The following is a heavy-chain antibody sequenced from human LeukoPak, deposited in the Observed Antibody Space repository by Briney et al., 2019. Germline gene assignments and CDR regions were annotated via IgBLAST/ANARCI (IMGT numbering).Heavy chain of an antibody. CDR3: ARVYGSGSYRD. Sequence: ASVKVSCKASGYTFTAYHMHWVRQATGQGLEWMGWMNPNSGNTGYAQKFQGRVTMTRNTSISTAYMELSSLRSEDTAVYYCARVYGSGSYRDWGQGTLVTVSS. V-gene: IGHV1-8*02. D-gene: IGHD3-10*01. J-gene: IGHJ4*02. CDR2: MNPNSGNT. CDR1: GYTFTAYH.